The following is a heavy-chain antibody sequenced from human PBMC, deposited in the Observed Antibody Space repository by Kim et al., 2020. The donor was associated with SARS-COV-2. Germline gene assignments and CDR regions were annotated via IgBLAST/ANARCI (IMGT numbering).Heavy chain of an antibody. CDR1: GGSFSGYY. CDR2: INHSGST. CDR3: ARGGWLAIDY. V-gene: IGHV4-34*01. D-gene: IGHD6-19*01. Sequence: SETLSLTCAVYGGSFSGYYWSWIRQPPGKGLEWIGEINHSGSTNYNPSLKSRVTISVDTSKNQFSLKLSSVTAADTAVYYCARGGWLAIDYWGQGTLVTVSS. J-gene: IGHJ4*02.